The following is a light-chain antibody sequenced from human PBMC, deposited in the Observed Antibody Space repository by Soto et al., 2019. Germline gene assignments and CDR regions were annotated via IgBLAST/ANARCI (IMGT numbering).Light chain of an antibody. Sequence: EIVLTQSPGTLSLSPGERATLSCRASQSVRSNYLAWYQQKPGQAPRLLIYGASSRATGIPDRFSGSGSGTDFTLTISRLEPEDFAVYYCQQYVSAPWTFVQGTKVEIK. CDR3: QQYVSAPWT. J-gene: IGKJ1*01. V-gene: IGKV3-20*01. CDR1: QSVRSNY. CDR2: GAS.